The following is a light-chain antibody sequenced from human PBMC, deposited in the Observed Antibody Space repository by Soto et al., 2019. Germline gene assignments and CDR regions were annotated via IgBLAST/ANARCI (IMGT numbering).Light chain of an antibody. CDR1: QSLVHSDGHSS. V-gene: IGKV2-24*01. Sequence: DVVMTQTPLSSPVTLGQPASISCRSSQSLVHSDGHSSLSWLQQRPGQPPRLLIYEISKRFSGVRDRFSGSGAGTDFTLKISRVEAEDVGVYYCMQSTHFPRTFGQGTKVEIK. CDR2: EIS. CDR3: MQSTHFPRT. J-gene: IGKJ1*01.